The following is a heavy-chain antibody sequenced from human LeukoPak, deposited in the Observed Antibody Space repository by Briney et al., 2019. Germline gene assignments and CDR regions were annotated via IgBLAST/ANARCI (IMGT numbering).Heavy chain of an antibody. CDR3: VRDMDV. V-gene: IGHV3-7*01. Sequence: GGSLRLSCAASGFTFSSYAMSWVRQAPGKGLEWVANIKQDGSAKYYVDSVKGRFTISRDNAKNSLYLQMNSLRADDTAVYYCVRDMDVWAKGTTVTVSS. J-gene: IGHJ6*03. CDR1: GFTFSSYA. CDR2: IKQDGSAK.